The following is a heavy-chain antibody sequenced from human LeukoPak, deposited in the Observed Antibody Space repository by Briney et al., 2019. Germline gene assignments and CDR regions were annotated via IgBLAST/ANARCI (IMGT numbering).Heavy chain of an antibody. CDR1: GFTFSSYA. CDR2: ISGSGGST. V-gene: IGHV3-23*01. J-gene: IGHJ4*02. CDR3: AKDPDCSGGSCYQYCFDY. Sequence: GGSLRLSCAASGFTFSSYAMSWVRQAPGKGLEWVSAISGSGGSTYYADSVKGRFTISRDNSKNTLYLQMNSLRAEDTAVYYCAKDPDCSGGSCYQYCFDYWGQGTLVTVSS. D-gene: IGHD2-15*01.